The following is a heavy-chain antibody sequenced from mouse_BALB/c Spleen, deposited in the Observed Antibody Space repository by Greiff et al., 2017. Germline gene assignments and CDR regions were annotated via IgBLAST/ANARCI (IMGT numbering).Heavy chain of an antibody. CDR2: IYPGDGDT. CDR3: ARLHRDWYFDV. CDR1: GYTFTSYW. Sequence: VKLQESGAELARPGASVKLSCKASGYTFTSYWMQWVKQRPGQGLEWIGAIYPGDGDTRYTQKFKGKATLTADKSSSTAYMQLSSLASEDSAVYYCARLHRDWYFDVWGAGTTVTVSS. V-gene: IGHV1-87*01. J-gene: IGHJ1*01. D-gene: IGHD2-14*01.